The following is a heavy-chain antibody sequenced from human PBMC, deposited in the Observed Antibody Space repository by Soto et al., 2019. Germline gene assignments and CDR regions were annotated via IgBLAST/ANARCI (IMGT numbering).Heavy chain of an antibody. CDR3: ASRDPGTSVDY. D-gene: IGHD1-7*01. Sequence: QVQLQQSGPGLLKPSQILSLTCTVSGDSIGGVGYWSWIRQFPGQGLEWIGEIYRTGSTNYNPSLKSRVTISLDKSENQFSLKVTSLTAADTAVYYCASRDPGTSVDYWGQGTLVTVSS. V-gene: IGHV4-38-2*02. CDR2: IYRTGST. CDR1: GDSIGGVGY. J-gene: IGHJ4*02.